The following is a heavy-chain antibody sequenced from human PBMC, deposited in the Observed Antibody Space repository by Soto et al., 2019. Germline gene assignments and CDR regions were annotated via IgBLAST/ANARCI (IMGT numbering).Heavy chain of an antibody. J-gene: IGHJ4*02. CDR2: ISSNGGST. D-gene: IGHD2-15*01. CDR3: AREVWDCSGGSCYFDY. CDR1: GFTFSSYA. Sequence: GGSLRLSCAASGFTFSSYAMHWVRQAPGKGLEYVSAISSNGGSTYYANSVKGRFTISRDNSKNTLYLQMGSLRAEDTAVYYCAREVWDCSGGSCYFDYWGQGTLVTVSS. V-gene: IGHV3-64*01.